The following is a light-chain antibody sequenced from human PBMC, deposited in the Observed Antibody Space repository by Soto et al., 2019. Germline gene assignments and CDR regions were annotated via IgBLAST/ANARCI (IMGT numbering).Light chain of an antibody. V-gene: IGKV3-15*01. CDR1: QSVRSER. CDR3: HQYNYWPT. CDR2: GAS. Sequence: EIVLTQSPDTLSLSPGERATLSCRASQSVRSERLAWYQQKRGQAPTLLIYGASTRATGIPVRFSGSGSGTEFTLTIRSVKSEDFAVYYCHQYNYWPTFGQGTKVDIK. J-gene: IGKJ1*01.